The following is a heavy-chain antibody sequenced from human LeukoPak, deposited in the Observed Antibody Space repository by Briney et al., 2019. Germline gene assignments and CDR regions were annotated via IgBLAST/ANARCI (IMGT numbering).Heavy chain of an antibody. V-gene: IGHV4-59*08. D-gene: IGHD3-22*01. Sequence: SETLSLTCTASGGSITSDYWSWIRQPPGQGLEWIGYISYSGNTYYNPSLKSRVTISVDTSKNQFSLRLSSVTASDTAVYYCARHQRDSSGYHYFDYWGKGTLVTVSS. CDR3: ARHQRDSSGYHYFDY. CDR1: GGSITSDY. J-gene: IGHJ4*02. CDR2: ISYSGNT.